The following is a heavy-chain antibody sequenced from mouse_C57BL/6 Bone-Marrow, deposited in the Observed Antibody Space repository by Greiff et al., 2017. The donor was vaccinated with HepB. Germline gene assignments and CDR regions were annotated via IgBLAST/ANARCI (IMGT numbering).Heavy chain of an antibody. V-gene: IGHV2-5*01. J-gene: IGHJ4*01. CDR3: AKNSITAARYYAMDY. CDR1: GFSLTSYG. CDR2: IWRGGST. Sequence: VKLQESGPGLVQPSQSLSITCTVSGFSLTSYGVHWVRQSPGKGLEWLGVIWRGGSTDYNAAFMSRLSITKDNSKSQVFFKMNSLQADDTAIYYCAKNSITAARYYAMDYWCQGPSVTVST. D-gene: IGHD2-3*01.